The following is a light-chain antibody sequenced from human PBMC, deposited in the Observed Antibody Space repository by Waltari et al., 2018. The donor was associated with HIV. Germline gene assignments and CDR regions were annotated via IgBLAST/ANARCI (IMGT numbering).Light chain of an antibody. CDR1: SSNAGDYNY. J-gene: IGLJ2*01. CDR3: GSYITNTNVL. CDR2: EVS. Sequence: QSALTQPASVSGSPGQSITISCTGTSSNAGDYNYVSWYQQHPGKAPQLIIYEVSNRPSGVSNRFSGSKSGNTASLTISGLQAEDEAYYYCGSYITNTNVLFGGGTRLTVL. V-gene: IGLV2-14*01.